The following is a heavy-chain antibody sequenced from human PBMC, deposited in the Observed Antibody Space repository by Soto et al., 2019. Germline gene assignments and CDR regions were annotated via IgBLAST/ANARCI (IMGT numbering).Heavy chain of an antibody. V-gene: IGHV3-23*01. D-gene: IGHD2-8*01. CDR3: AKVVAPTDIVLMVYAMGGDYYFDY. J-gene: IGHJ4*02. CDR1: GFTFSSYA. Sequence: GGSLRLSCAASGFTFSSYAMSWVRQAPGKGLEWVSAISGSGGSTYYADSVKGRFTISRDNSKNTLYLQMNSLRAEDTAVYYCAKVVAPTDIVLMVYAMGGDYYFDYWGQGTLVTVSS. CDR2: ISGSGGST.